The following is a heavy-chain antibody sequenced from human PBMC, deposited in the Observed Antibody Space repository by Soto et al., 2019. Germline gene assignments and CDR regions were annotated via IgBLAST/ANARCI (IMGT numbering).Heavy chain of an antibody. D-gene: IGHD2-15*01. J-gene: IGHJ5*02. CDR3: TTDSTQTFCDGGPCYSVQTKTHDS. Sequence: EVQLVESGGGLVKPGGSLRLSCAASGFTFSNGWMSWVRQAPGKGLEGVGGIKSKIAGGTTDYSAPVKGRFTISRDDSKDTLYLEMNSLKTEDTAVYYCTTDSTQTFCDGGPCYSVQTKTHDSWGQGTLVTVSS. CDR1: GFTFSNGW. CDR2: IKSKIAGGTT. V-gene: IGHV3-15*01.